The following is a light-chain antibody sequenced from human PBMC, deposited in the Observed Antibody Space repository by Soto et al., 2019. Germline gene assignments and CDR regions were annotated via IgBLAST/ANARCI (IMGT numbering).Light chain of an antibody. Sequence: DIQMTQSPSTLSAYVGDRVTITCRASQRVNSWLAWYQQKPGRAPKLLIYSVSNLDSGVPSRFSGSGSGTEFTLTISSLQPDDFATYYCQQFSAYSRTFGQGTKVDMK. V-gene: IGKV1-5*01. CDR2: SVS. CDR1: QRVNSW. J-gene: IGKJ1*01. CDR3: QQFSAYSRT.